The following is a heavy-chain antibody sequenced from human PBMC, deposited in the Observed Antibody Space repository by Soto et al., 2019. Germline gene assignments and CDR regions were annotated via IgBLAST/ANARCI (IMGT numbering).Heavy chain of an antibody. Sequence: QVQLVQSGAELKEPGDSVRVSCEASGYTFTAYYIHWVRQAPGQGLEWMGWINPRFGDTSYAQDFQGRVSMTRDTFISTVYMELSRMTSDDTAIYYCARNMDYYYGPGSGNGHGFWGQGTTVTVSS. V-gene: IGHV1-2*02. D-gene: IGHD3-10*01. CDR1: GYTFTAYY. CDR2: INPRFGDT. CDR3: ARNMDYYYGPGSGNGHGF. J-gene: IGHJ6*02.